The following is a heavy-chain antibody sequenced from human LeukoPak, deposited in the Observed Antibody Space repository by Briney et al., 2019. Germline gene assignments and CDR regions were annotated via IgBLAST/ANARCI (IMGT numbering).Heavy chain of an antibody. CDR2: ISSSSSYI. Sequence: GGSLRLSCAASGFTFSSYSMNWVRQAPGKGLEWVSSISSSSSYIYYADSVKGRFTISRDNAKNSLYLQMNSLRAEDTAVYYCASVYCSSTSCSPWAAYYYYMDVWGKGTTVTVSS. V-gene: IGHV3-21*01. D-gene: IGHD2-2*01. J-gene: IGHJ6*03. CDR3: ASVYCSSTSCSPWAAYYYYMDV. CDR1: GFTFSSYS.